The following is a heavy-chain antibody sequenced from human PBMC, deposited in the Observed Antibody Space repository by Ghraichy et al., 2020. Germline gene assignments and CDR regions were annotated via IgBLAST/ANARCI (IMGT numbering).Heavy chain of an antibody. CDR3: AKDWVESNKWYEAPNFDY. D-gene: IGHD2-8*01. CDR1: GFTFNNYA. V-gene: IGHV3-23*01. CDR2: ITNSGAKT. Sequence: GGSLRLACAASGFTFNNYAMSWVRQTPGKGLEWVSAITNSGAKTYYADSVKGRVTIFRDNSRNTLFLQMDSLTAEDAAVYYCAKDWVESNKWYEAPNFDYWGQGTLVTVSS. J-gene: IGHJ4*02.